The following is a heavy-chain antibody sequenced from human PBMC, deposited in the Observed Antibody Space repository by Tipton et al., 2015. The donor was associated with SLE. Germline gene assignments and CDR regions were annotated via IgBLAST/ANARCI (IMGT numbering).Heavy chain of an antibody. J-gene: IGHJ4*02. CDR2: INPNNGDT. D-gene: IGHD3-3*01. CDR1: GYTFTAHY. CDR3: VREGLLRFLEWAPYFDY. V-gene: IGHV1-2*06. Sequence: QLVQSGAEVKKPGAAMKVSCETSGYTFTAHYTHWVRRAPGQGLEWMGRINPNNGDTKYAQKFQGRVTMTRDTSISTAYMELSSLRSDDTAVYYCVREGLLRFLEWAPYFDYWGQGTLVTVSS.